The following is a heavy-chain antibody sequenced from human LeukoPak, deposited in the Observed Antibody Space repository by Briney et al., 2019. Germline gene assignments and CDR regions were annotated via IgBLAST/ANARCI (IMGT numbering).Heavy chain of an antibody. V-gene: IGHV3-74*01. CDR1: GFTFSSYW. CDR2: INSDGSST. CDR3: ARGPYYYGSGSYYYYYYYYMDV. D-gene: IGHD3-10*01. J-gene: IGHJ6*03. Sequence: GGSLRLSCAASGFTFSSYWMHWVRQAPGKGLVWVSRINSDGSSTSYADSVKGRLTISRDNAKNTLYLQMNSLRAEDTAVYYCARGPYYYGSGSYYYYYYYYMDVWGKGTTVTVSS.